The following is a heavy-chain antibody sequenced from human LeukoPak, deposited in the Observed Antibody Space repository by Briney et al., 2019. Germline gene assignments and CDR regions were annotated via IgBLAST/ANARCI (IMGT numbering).Heavy chain of an antibody. D-gene: IGHD1-26*01. CDR2: ISYDGSYK. V-gene: IGHV3-30*03. J-gene: IGHJ4*02. CDR3: ARARLQWEVRYPRFDS. CDR1: GFTFSTYA. Sequence: GGSLRLSCSASGFTFSTYAMHWVRQAPGKGLEWVAVISYDGSYKDYGDPVKGRFTLSRDNSKSTVFLEMSSLRAEDTAVYHCARARLQWEVRYPRFDSWGQGTLVTVSS.